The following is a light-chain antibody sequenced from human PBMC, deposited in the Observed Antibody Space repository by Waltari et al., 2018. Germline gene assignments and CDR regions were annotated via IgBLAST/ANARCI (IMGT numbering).Light chain of an antibody. CDR3: QQYGHSPPYT. J-gene: IGKJ2*01. CDR1: QRISTTY. Sequence: EIVLTQSPGTLSLSPGESATLSCRASQRISTTYLAWYQQKPGHTPRLLIYDASRRATGIPDRCRGSGSGTDFTLTVSRVEPEDFAVYYCQQYGHSPPYTFGQGTKLEIK. V-gene: IGKV3-20*01. CDR2: DAS.